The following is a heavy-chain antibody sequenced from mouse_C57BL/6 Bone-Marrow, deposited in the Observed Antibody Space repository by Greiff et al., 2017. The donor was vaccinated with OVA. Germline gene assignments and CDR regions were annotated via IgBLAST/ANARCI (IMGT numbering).Heavy chain of an antibody. CDR3: ARSITTVVFDD. J-gene: IGHJ2*01. CDR2: INPSSGYT. D-gene: IGHD1-1*01. CDR1: GYTFTSYT. Sequence: QVQLQQSGAELARPGASVKMSCKASGYTFTSYTMHWVKQRPGQGLEWIGYINPSSGYTKYNQKFKDKATLTADKSSSTAYMQLSSLTSEDSAVYYCARSITTVVFDDWGQGTTLTVSS. V-gene: IGHV1-4*01.